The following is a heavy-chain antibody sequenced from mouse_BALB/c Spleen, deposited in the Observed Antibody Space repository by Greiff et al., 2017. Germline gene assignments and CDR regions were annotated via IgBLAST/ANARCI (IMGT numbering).Heavy chain of an antibody. J-gene: IGHJ3*01. CDR1: GYNFTSYW. Sequence: VQLQQPGAELVKPGTSVKLSCKASGYNFTSYWINWVKLRPGQGLEWIGDIYPGSGSTNYNEKFKSKATLTVDTSSSTAYMQLSSLASEDSALYYCARYDFAYWGQGTLVTVSA. D-gene: IGHD2-3*01. CDR3: ARYDFAY. V-gene: IGHV1-55*01. CDR2: IYPGSGST.